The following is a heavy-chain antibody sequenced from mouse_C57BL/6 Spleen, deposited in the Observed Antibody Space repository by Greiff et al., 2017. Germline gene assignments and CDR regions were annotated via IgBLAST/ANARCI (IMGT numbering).Heavy chain of an antibody. Sequence: QVQLKESGPGLVEPSQSLSITCTVSGFSLTSYAISWVRQPPGKGLEWLGVIWTGGGTNYNSALKSRLSISKDNSKSQVFLKMNSLQTDDTARYYCDRRGGITTVVAHYYAMDYWGQGTSVTVSS. J-gene: IGHJ4*01. D-gene: IGHD1-1*01. CDR3: DRRGGITTVVAHYYAMDY. V-gene: IGHV2-9-1*01. CDR1: GFSLTSYA. CDR2: IWTGGGT.